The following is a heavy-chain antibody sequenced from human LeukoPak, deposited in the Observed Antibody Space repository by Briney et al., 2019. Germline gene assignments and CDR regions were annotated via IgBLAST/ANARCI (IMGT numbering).Heavy chain of an antibody. J-gene: IGHJ3*02. V-gene: IGHV1-2*02. CDR2: INPNSGGT. CDR3: ARVSYSSGWYDGIDAFDI. CDR1: GYTFTGYY. D-gene: IGHD6-19*01. Sequence: ASVKVSCKASGYTFTGYYMHWVRQAPRQGLEWMGWINPNSGGTNYAQKFQGRVTMTRDTSISTAYMELSRLRSDDTAVYYCARVSYSSGWYDGIDAFDIWGQGTMVTVSS.